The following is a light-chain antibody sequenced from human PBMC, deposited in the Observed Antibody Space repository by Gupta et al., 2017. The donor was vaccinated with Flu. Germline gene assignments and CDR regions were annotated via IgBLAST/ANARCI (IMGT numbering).Light chain of an antibody. V-gene: IGLV2-11*01. CDR1: SSDVGGYDY. Sequence: QSALTQPHSVSGSPGQSVTISCTGTSSDVGGYDYVSWYQQHPGKAPKVMIYDVTKRPSGVPDRFSGSKSGNTASLTISGLQAEDEADYSCCSYAGNYTFVFGTGTKVTVL. CDR3: CSYAGNYTFV. J-gene: IGLJ1*01. CDR2: DVT.